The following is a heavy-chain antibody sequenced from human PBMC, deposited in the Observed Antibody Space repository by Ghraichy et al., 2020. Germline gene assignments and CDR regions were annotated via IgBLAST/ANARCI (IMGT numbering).Heavy chain of an antibody. CDR2: IKNSVGRYAT. V-gene: IGHV3-72*01. D-gene: IGHD3-10*01. CDR1: GFTFGDHY. CDR3: ATWIGGAPRY. J-gene: IGHJ4*02. Sequence: GGSLRLSCAASGFTFGDHYMDWVRQAPGKGLEWVGRIKNSVGRYATEYAAALTGRFSISRDESRRSVYLQMISLRFEDTAVYFYATWIGGAPRYWGQGTLVTVSS.